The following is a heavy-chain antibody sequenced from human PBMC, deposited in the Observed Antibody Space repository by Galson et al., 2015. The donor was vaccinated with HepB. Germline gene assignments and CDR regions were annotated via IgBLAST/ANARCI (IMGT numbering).Heavy chain of an antibody. V-gene: IGHV2-5*02. D-gene: IGHD2-8*01. CDR3: AHRGLGYCTNGVCYSFDY. CDR1: GFSLSTSGVG. Sequence: PALVKPTQTLTLTCTFSGFSLSTSGVGVGWIRQPPGKALEWLALIYWDDDKRYSPSLKSRLTITKDTSKNQVVLTMTNMDPVDTATYYCAHRGLGYCTNGVCYSFDYWGQGTLVTVSS. J-gene: IGHJ4*02. CDR2: IYWDDDK.